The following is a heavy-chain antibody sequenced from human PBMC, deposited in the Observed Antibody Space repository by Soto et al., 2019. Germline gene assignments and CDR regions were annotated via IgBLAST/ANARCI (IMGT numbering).Heavy chain of an antibody. D-gene: IGHD1-26*01. CDR3: AKWGRAGSDY. V-gene: IGHV3-23*03. Sequence: GSLRLSCAASGFTFSSYAMSWVRQAPGKGLEWVSVIYSGGSTYYADSVKGRFTVSRDNAKNSLYLQMNSLRAEDTAVYYCAKWGRAGSDYWGQGTLVTVSS. J-gene: IGHJ4*02. CDR2: IYSGGST. CDR1: GFTFSSYA.